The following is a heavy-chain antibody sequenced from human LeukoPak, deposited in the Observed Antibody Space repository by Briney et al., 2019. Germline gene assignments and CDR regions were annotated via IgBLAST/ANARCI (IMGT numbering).Heavy chain of an antibody. CDR3: ARTPGIAAAAGY. Sequence: SVKVSCKASGGTFSSYAISWVRQAPGQGLEWMGRIIPILGIANYAQKFQGRVTITADKSTSTAYMELSSLRSEDTAVYYCARTPGIAAAAGYWGQGTLVTVSS. J-gene: IGHJ4*02. V-gene: IGHV1-69*04. CDR2: IIPILGIA. CDR1: GGTFSSYA. D-gene: IGHD6-13*01.